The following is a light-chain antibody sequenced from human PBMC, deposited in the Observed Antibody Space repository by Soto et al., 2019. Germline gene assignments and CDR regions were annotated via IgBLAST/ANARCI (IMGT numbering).Light chain of an antibody. V-gene: IGKV1-13*02. Sequence: AIQLTHSPSSLSASVLDIVTITFRSSQCISSALALYQQKPGKAPKLLIYDASTLETGVPSRFSGSGSGTGFTLTISSLQPDDFATYYCQNYNSYSEAFGQGTKVDIK. J-gene: IGKJ1*01. CDR2: DAS. CDR1: QCISSA. CDR3: QNYNSYSEA.